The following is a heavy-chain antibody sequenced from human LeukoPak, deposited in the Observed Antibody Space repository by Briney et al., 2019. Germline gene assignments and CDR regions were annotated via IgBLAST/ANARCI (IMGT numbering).Heavy chain of an antibody. CDR1: GGSISGYY. V-gene: IGHV4-59*01. CDR2: ISYSGST. CDR3: ARAQVVGPSWSLDY. J-gene: IGHJ4*02. Sequence: PSETLSLTCTVPGGSISGYYWNWIRQPPGKGLEWIGCISYSGSTNYSPSLKSRVTISPDTSRNKFSLKLNSVTAADTAVYYCARAQVVGPSWSLDYWGQGTLVTVSS.